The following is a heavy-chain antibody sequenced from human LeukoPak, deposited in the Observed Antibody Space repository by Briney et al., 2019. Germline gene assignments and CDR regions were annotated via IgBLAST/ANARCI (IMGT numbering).Heavy chain of an antibody. CDR1: GYTLTELS. CDR3: ATPYDYVWGSYRYHFDY. D-gene: IGHD3-16*02. CDR2: FDPEDGET. J-gene: IGHJ4*02. V-gene: IGHV1-24*01. Sequence: ASVKVSYKVSGYTLTELSMHWVRQAPGKGLEWMGGFDPEDGETIYAQKSQGRVTMTEDTSTDTAYMELSSLRSEDTAVYYCATPYDYVWGSYRYHFDYWGQGTLVTVSS.